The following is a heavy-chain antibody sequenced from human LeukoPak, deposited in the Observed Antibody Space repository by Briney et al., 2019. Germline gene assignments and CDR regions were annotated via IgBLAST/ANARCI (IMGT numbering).Heavy chain of an antibody. V-gene: IGHV1-18*01. CDR2: ISAYNCNT. CDR1: GYIFTMYS. CDR3: ARPPQGGSGLYFIDY. Sequence: GASVKVSCKASGYIFTMYSITWVRQAPGQGLEWMGWISAYNCNTNYAQNLPDRVTMTTDTSTTTAYMELGSLRSDDTAVYYCARPPQGGSGLYFIDYWGQGTLVTVSS. D-gene: IGHD3-10*01. J-gene: IGHJ4*02.